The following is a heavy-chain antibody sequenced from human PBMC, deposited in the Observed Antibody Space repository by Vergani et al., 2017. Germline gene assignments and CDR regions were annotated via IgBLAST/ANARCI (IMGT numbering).Heavy chain of an antibody. CDR2: IKEDGSEK. CDR3: ASPTQMDSKGTRYYTDV. CDR1: GFTFSKYW. D-gene: IGHD3-16*02. Sequence: EGQLVESGGGLVQPGGSLRLSCAASGFTFSKYWMTWVRQAPGKGLVWVANIKEDGSEKYYVDSVKGRFTISRDNAKNSLYLQMNSLRAEDTAVYYCASPTQMDSKGTRYYTDVWGKGTTVTVSS. J-gene: IGHJ6*03. V-gene: IGHV3-7*01.